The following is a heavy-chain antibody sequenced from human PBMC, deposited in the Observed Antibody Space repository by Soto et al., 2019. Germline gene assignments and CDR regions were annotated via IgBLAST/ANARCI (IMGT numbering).Heavy chain of an antibody. V-gene: IGHV3-23*01. CDR1: GFTFSSYA. D-gene: IGHD3-22*01. CDR2: ISGSGGST. Sequence: GGSLRLSCAASGFTFSSYAMSWVRQAPGKGLEWVSAISGSGGSTYYADSVKGRFTISRDNSKNTRYLQMNSLRAEDTAVYYCAKVSDDSSGYLYYFDYWGQGTLVTVSS. J-gene: IGHJ4*02. CDR3: AKVSDDSSGYLYYFDY.